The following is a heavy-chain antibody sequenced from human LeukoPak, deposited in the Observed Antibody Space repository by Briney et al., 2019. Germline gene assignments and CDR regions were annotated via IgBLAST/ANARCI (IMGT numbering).Heavy chain of an antibody. D-gene: IGHD3-22*01. Sequence: SGGSLRLSCTASGFTFSSYAMSWVRQAPGKGLEWVSAISGSGRTTYYVGSVKGRFTISRDNSKNMLYLQMNNLRAEDTAVYYCAKRGIDYYDSSGPDYWGQGTLVTVSS. J-gene: IGHJ4*02. CDR1: GFTFSSYA. CDR3: AKRGIDYYDSSGPDY. CDR2: ISGSGRTT. V-gene: IGHV3-23*01.